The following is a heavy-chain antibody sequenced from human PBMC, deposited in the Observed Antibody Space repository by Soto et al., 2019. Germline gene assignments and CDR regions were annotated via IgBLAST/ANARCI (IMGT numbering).Heavy chain of an antibody. V-gene: IGHV4-34*01. CDR1: VGSFSCYY. J-gene: IGHJ6*02. Sequence: SETLSLTCAVYVGSFSCYYWSWIRQPPGKGLEWIGEINHSGSTNYNPSLKSRVTISVDTSKNQFSLKLSSVTAADTAVYYCARGTSIAARPIFPNYYYYGMDVWGQGTTVTVSS. CDR3: ARGTSIAARPIFPNYYYYGMDV. D-gene: IGHD6-6*01. CDR2: INHSGST.